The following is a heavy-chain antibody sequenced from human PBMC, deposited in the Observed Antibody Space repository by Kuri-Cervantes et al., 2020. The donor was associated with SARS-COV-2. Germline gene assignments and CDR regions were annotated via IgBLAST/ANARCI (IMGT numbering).Heavy chain of an antibody. J-gene: IGHJ4*02. D-gene: IGHD4-17*01. V-gene: IGHV3-33*01. CDR3: VRAAVTTGYFDY. Sequence: GESLKISCVVSGFTFSNQGMHWVRQAPGKGLEWVAVIWYDGSNEYYADSVKGRFTISRDNSKNTLYLQMNSLRVDDTAVYYCVRAAVTTGYFDYWGQGTLVTVSS. CDR1: GFTFSNQG. CDR2: IWYDGSNE.